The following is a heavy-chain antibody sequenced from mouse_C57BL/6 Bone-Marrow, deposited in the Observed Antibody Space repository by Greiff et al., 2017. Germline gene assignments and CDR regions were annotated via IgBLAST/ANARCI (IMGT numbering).Heavy chain of an antibody. CDR3: ARNSPFTTVVDY. V-gene: IGHV2-2*01. Sequence: VQLQQSGPGLVQPSQSLSITCTVSGFSLTSYGVHWVRQSPGKGLEWLGVIWSGGSKDYNAAFISRLSISKDNSKSQVFFKMNSLQADDTAIYYCARNSPFTTVVDYWGQGTTLTVSS. CDR2: IWSGGSK. J-gene: IGHJ2*01. D-gene: IGHD1-1*01. CDR1: GFSLTSYG.